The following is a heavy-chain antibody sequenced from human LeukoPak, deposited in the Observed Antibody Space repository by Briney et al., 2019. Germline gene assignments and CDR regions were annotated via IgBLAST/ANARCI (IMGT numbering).Heavy chain of an antibody. CDR1: GFTFSSYS. V-gene: IGHV3-74*01. J-gene: IGHJ3*02. D-gene: IGHD3-10*01. Sequence: GGSLRLSCAASGFTFSSYSMNWVRQAPGKGLVWVSRIIRDGTGTDYADSVKGRFAISRDSAKNTLYLQMNSLRAEDTAVYYCARAVGYGAASYGFDTWGQGTMVTVSS. CDR3: ARAVGYGAASYGFDT. CDR2: IIRDGTGT.